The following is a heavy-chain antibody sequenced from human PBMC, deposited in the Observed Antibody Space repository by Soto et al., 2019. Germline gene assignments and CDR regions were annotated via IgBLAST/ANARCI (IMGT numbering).Heavy chain of an antibody. CDR1: GGTFSSYA. Sequence: SVKVSCKASGGTFSSYAISWVRQAPGQGLEWMGGIIPIFGTANYAQKFQGRVTITADKSTSTAYMELSSLRSEDTAVYYCASLQEGDGYNFRYFDLWGRGTLVTVSS. CDR3: ASLQEGDGYNFRYFDL. D-gene: IGHD5-12*01. J-gene: IGHJ2*01. CDR2: IIPIFGTA. V-gene: IGHV1-69*06.